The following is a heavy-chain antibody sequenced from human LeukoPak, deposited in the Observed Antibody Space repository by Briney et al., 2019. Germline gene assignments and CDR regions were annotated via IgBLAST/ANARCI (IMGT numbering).Heavy chain of an antibody. J-gene: IGHJ4*02. CDR2: IGGNAAFT. D-gene: IGHD6-19*01. CDR3: AKDEDYSGGWYPGHY. CDR1: GLTFSNHG. V-gene: IGHV3-23*01. Sequence: GGSLRLSCAASGLTFSNHGLSWVRLAPGKGREWVSAIGGNAAFTYYADSVQGRFTISRDNSKNTLYLQMNSLRAEDTALYYCAKDEDYSGGWYPGHYWGQGTLVTVSS.